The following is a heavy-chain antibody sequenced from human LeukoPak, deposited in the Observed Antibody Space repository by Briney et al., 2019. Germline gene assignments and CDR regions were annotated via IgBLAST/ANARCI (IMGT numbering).Heavy chain of an antibody. Sequence: ASVNVSCKASGYTFTSYGISCVRQAPGQGLEWMGWISAYNGNTNYAQKLQGRVTMTTDTSTSTAYMELRSLRSDDTAVYYCAREDSTSDSSSWVTFGGVIVLDHWGQGTLVTVSS. CDR3: AREDSTSDSSSWVTFGGVIVLDH. CDR2: ISAYNGNT. D-gene: IGHD3-16*02. J-gene: IGHJ4*02. CDR1: GYTFTSYG. V-gene: IGHV1-18*01.